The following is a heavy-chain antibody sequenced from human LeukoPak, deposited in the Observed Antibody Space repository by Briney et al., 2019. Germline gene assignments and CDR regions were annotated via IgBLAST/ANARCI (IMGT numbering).Heavy chain of an antibody. CDR1: GFTFDDYA. Sequence: GGSLRLSCAASGFTFDDYAMSWFRQAPGKGLEWVGFIRSKPYGGTTEYAASVKGRFTISRDDYKGIAYLQMNSLKTEDTAVYHCSRVERWLVPFDYWGQGTLVTVSS. J-gene: IGHJ4*02. D-gene: IGHD6-19*01. V-gene: IGHV3-49*03. CDR3: SRVERWLVPFDY. CDR2: IRSKPYGGTT.